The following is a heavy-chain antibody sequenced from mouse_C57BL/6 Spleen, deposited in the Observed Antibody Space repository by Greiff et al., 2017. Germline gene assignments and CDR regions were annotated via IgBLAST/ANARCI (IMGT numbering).Heavy chain of an antibody. Sequence: EVQGVESGGGLVKPGGSLKLSCAASGFTFSDYGMHWVRQAPEKGLEWVAYISSGSSTIYYADTVKGRFTISRDNAKNTLFLQMTSLRSEDAAMYYCARRRGSSLYWYFDVWGTGTTVTVSS. CDR2: ISSGSSTI. CDR1: GFTFSDYG. V-gene: IGHV5-17*01. J-gene: IGHJ1*03. D-gene: IGHD1-1*01. CDR3: ARRRGSSLYWYFDV.